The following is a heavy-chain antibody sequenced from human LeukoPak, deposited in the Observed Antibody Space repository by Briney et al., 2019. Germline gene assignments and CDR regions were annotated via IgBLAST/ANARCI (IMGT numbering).Heavy chain of an antibody. Sequence: GGSLRLSCAASGFTFSNYWMSWVRQAPGKGLEWVANIDQDGSVKYYLDSVKGRFTISRDNAKNSLYLQMNSLRAEDTAVYYCARDRNPHDSSGYYYRWGQGTLVTVSS. CDR2: IDQDGSVK. V-gene: IGHV3-7*01. CDR1: GFTFSNYW. J-gene: IGHJ4*02. CDR3: ARDRNPHDSSGYYYR. D-gene: IGHD3-22*01.